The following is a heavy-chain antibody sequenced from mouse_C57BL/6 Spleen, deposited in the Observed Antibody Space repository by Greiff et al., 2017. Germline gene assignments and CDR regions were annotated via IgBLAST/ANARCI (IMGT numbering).Heavy chain of an antibody. J-gene: IGHJ1*03. CDR2: ISSGSSTI. D-gene: IGHD2-5*01. V-gene: IGHV5-17*01. CDR1: GFTFSDYG. Sequence: EVHLVEPGGGLVKPGGSLKLSCAASGFTFSDYGMHWVRQAPEKGLEWVAYISSGSSTIYYAETVKGRFTISRDNAKNTLFRQMTSLRSGDTAVYYCARNEDSNYDWYCDVWGTGTTVTVSS. CDR3: ARNEDSNYDWYCDV.